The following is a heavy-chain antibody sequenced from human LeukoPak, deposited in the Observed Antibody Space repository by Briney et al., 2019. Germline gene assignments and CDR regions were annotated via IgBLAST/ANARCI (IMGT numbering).Heavy chain of an antibody. Sequence: DPSETLSLTCVVYGASFSDYYWTWIRQPPGKGLEYIGNIYYSGSTDYNPSLKSRVTISVDMSKDQFSLKLSSVTAADTAVYYCARQAAQTYDYWGQGTLVTVSS. J-gene: IGHJ4*02. CDR1: GASFSDYY. V-gene: IGHV4-34*01. CDR2: IYYSGST. CDR3: ARQAAQTYDY.